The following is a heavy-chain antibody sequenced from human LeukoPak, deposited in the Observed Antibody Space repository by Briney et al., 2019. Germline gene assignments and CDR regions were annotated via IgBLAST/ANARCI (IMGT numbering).Heavy chain of an antibody. CDR3: ARDLDNWNYEGNWFDP. D-gene: IGHD1-7*01. V-gene: IGHV1-69*13. CDR2: IIPIFGTA. Sequence: ASVKVSCKASGYTFTDENIIWVRQAPGQGLEWMGGIIPIFGTANYAQKFQGRVTITADESTSTAYMELSSLRSEDTAVYYCARDLDNWNYEGNWFDPWGQGTLVTVSS. CDR1: GYTFTDEN. J-gene: IGHJ5*02.